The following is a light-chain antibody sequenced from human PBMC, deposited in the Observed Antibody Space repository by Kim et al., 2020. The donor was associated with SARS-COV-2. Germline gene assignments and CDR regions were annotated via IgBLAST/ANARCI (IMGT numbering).Light chain of an antibody. J-gene: IGLJ2*01. V-gene: IGLV3-1*01. CDR1: KLGDKY. Sequence: SYELTQPPSVSVSPGQTASITCSGHKLGDKYACWYQQKPGQSPVLVIYQDSKRPSGIPERFSGSNSGNTATLTISGTQAMDEADYYCQAWDSSISGVFGGGTQLTVL. CDR2: QDS. CDR3: QAWDSSISGV.